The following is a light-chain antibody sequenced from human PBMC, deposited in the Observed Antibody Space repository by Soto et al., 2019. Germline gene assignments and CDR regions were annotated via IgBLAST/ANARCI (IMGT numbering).Light chain of an antibody. V-gene: IGLV2-14*01. CDR3: GSFTGDSYV. CDR2: EVA. J-gene: IGLJ1*01. CDR1: SSDVGAYRF. Sequence: QSVLTQPASVSGSPGQSITISCTGTSSDVGAYRFVSWYQQHPGQAPKLIIYEVANRPSGVSNRFSGSKSGSTASLTVSGLQADDEADYYCGSFTGDSYVFGTGTKLTVL.